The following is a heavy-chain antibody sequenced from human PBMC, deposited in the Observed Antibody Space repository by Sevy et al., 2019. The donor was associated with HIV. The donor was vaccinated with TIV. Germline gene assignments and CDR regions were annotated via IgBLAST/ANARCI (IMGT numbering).Heavy chain of an antibody. CDR2: INWEGSSA. Sequence: GGSLRLSCEASGFTFGNYAMHWVRQGPGKGLEWVSVINWEGSSAYYADTVEGRFTLSRDNSKNSLYVEMSSLTVGDTAFYYCVKDPRKYAGSLGYYFDHWGQGTLVTVSS. CDR3: VKDPRKYAGSLGYYFDH. CDR1: GFTFGNYA. J-gene: IGHJ1*01. V-gene: IGHV3-43D*03. D-gene: IGHD3-10*01.